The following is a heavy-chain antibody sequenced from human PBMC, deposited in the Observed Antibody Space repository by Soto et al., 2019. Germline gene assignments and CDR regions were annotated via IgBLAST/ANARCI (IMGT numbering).Heavy chain of an antibody. CDR2: IIPVLGLA. CDR3: ARGVGSGSYYNQYNWFDP. V-gene: IGHV1-69*04. D-gene: IGHD3-10*01. CDR1: GGTFSTYS. J-gene: IGHJ5*02. Sequence: ASVKVSCKASGGTFSTYSITWVRQAPGQGPEWMGRIIPVLGLANYAQKFHGRVTITADKSTSTAYMELRSLRSDDTAVYYCARGVGSGSYYNQYNWFDPWGQGTLVTVSS.